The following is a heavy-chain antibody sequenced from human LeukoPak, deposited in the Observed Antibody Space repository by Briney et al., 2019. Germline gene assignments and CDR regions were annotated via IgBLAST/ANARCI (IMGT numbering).Heavy chain of an antibody. V-gene: IGHV3-30*04. J-gene: IGHJ6*03. CDR3: VREMVVAATPSRSMDV. Sequence: PGGSLRLSCAASGFTFSSYAMHWVRQAPGKGLEWVAVISYDGSNKYYADSVKGRFTISRDNSKNTLYLQMNSLRAEDTAVYYCVREMVVAATPSRSMDVWGKGTTVTISS. CDR2: ISYDGSNK. D-gene: IGHD2-15*01. CDR1: GFTFSSYA.